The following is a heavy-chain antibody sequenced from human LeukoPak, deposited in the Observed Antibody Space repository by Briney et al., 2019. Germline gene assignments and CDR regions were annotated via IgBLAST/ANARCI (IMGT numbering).Heavy chain of an antibody. Sequence: SEILSLTCTVSGASISTYYWSWIRQPPGKGLEWIAYIYYSGGRTNYNPSLKSRVTISVDTSKNQFSLKLSSVTAADTAVYYCARGYFGDSRPYYYYMDVWGKGTTVTVSS. D-gene: IGHD2/OR15-2a*01. J-gene: IGHJ6*03. CDR2: IYYSGGRT. CDR1: GASISTYY. CDR3: ARGYFGDSRPYYYYMDV. V-gene: IGHV4-59*01.